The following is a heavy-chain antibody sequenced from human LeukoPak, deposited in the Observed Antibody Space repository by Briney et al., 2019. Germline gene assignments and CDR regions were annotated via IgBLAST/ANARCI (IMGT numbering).Heavy chain of an antibody. CDR2: ISAYNGNT. CDR1: GYTFTGYY. D-gene: IGHD3-22*01. Sequence: ASVKVSCKASGYTFTGYYMHWVRQAPGQGLEWMGWISAYNGNTNYAQKLQGRVTMTTDTSTSTAYMELRSLRSDDTAVYYCARDPDYDSSGYNYWGQGTLVTVSS. CDR3: ARDPDYDSSGYNY. V-gene: IGHV1-18*04. J-gene: IGHJ4*02.